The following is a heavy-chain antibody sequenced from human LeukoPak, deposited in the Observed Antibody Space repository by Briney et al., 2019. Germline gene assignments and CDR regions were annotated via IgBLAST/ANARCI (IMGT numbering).Heavy chain of an antibody. CDR1: TFTFSNYW. CDR3: ARRYGIAGLTYFNYYGMDV. CDR2: IKQDGSEK. D-gene: IGHD1-1*01. V-gene: IGHV3-7*03. Sequence: PGGSLRLSCAASTFTFSNYWMSWVRQAPGKGLEWVANIKQDGSEKYYVDSVKGRFTISRDNAKTSLYLQMNSLRAEDTAVYYCARRYGIAGLTYFNYYGMDVWGQGTTVTVS. J-gene: IGHJ6*02.